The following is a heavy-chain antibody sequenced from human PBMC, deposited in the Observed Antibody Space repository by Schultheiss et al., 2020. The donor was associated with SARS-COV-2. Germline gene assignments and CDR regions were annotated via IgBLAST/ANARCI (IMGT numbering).Heavy chain of an antibody. CDR3: ARGSPFFDY. J-gene: IGHJ4*02. CDR2: IYYSGST. V-gene: IGHV4-59*12. CDR1: GGSISSYY. Sequence: SETLSLTCTVSGGSISSYYWSWIRQPPGKGLEWIGYIYYSGSTNYNPSLKSRVTISVDTSKNQFSLKLSSVTAADTAVYYCARGSPFFDYWGQGTLVTVSS.